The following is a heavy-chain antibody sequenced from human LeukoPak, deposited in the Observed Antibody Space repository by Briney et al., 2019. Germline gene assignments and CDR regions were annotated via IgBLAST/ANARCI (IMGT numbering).Heavy chain of an antibody. CDR2: MNPSSGNT. CDR3: ASHTYYYSSGSFAY. J-gene: IGHJ4*02. V-gene: IGHV1-8*01. CDR1: GYTFTSYD. Sequence: ASVKVSCKASGYTFTSYDINRVRQATGQGPEWMGWMNPSSGNTDYAQRFQGRVTMTRDTSINTAYLELSSLRSEDTAVYYCASHTYYYSSGSFAYWGQGTLVTVSS. D-gene: IGHD3-10*01.